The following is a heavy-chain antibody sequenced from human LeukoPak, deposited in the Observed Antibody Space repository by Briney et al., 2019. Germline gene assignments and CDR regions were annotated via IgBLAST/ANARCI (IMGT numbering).Heavy chain of an antibody. D-gene: IGHD1-26*01. CDR1: GFTFSDYS. Sequence: GGSLRLSCAASGFTFSDYSINWVRQAPGKGLEWVSFISSSSNTVYYADSVKGRFTISRDYANNSLFLQMNGLTAENTAVYYCARGEDSIVGVPGPNYWGQGTLVSVSS. J-gene: IGHJ4*02. V-gene: IGHV3-48*01. CDR3: ARGEDSIVGVPGPNY. CDR2: ISSSSNTV.